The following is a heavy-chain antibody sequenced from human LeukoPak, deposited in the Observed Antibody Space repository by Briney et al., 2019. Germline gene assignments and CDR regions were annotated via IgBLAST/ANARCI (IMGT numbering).Heavy chain of an antibody. V-gene: IGHV3-21*01. D-gene: IGHD3-9*01. Sequence: GGSRRLSCAASGFTFSSYSMNWVRQAPGKGLEWVSSISSSSSYIYYADSVKGRFTISRDNAKNSLYLQMNSLRAEDTAVYYCAGLILTGYMTDYWGQGTLVTVSS. CDR2: ISSSSSYI. CDR3: AGLILTGYMTDY. J-gene: IGHJ4*02. CDR1: GFTFSSYS.